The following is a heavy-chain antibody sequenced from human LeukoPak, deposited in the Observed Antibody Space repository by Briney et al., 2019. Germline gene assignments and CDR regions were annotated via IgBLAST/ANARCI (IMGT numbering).Heavy chain of an antibody. V-gene: IGHV1-8*03. CDR1: GYTFTSYD. D-gene: IGHD3-16*02. CDR2: MNPNSGNT. J-gene: IGHJ4*02. Sequence: GASVKVSCKASGYTFTSYDINWVRQATGQGLEWMGWMNPNSGNTGYAQKFQGRVTITRNTSISTAYMELSSLRSEDTAVYYCARGRTGIMITFGGVISRPYYFDYWGQGTLVTVSS. CDR3: ARGRTGIMITFGGVISRPYYFDY.